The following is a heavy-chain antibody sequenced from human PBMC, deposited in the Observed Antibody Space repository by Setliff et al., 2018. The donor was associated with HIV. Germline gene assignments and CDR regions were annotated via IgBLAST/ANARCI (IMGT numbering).Heavy chain of an antibody. CDR3: TREGSYYDRTGYWPVFDD. D-gene: IGHD3-22*01. V-gene: IGHV4-30-4*01. CDR1: GGSISSDDHY. CDR2: IYHTGAT. Sequence: PSETLSLTCTVSGGSISSDDHYWSWIRQPPGKGLEWIGYIYHTGATYYKSSLESRLTISVDTSKNQFSLKLNSVTAADTAVYFCTREGSYYDRTGYWPVFDDWGKGTTVTVSS. J-gene: IGHJ6*04.